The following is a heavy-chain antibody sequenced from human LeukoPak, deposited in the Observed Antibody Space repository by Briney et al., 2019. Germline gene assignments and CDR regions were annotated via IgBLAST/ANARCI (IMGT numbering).Heavy chain of an antibody. CDR1: GGTFRSYA. J-gene: IGHJ5*02. CDR2: IIPILGIA. V-gene: IGHV1-69*04. CDR3: ARESYCSSTSCYKRRNWFDP. Sequence: AASVKVSCKASGGTFRSYAISWVRQAPGQGLEWMGRIIPILGIANYAQKFQGRVTITADKSTSTAYMELSSLRSEDTAVYYCARESYCSSTSCYKRRNWFDPWGQGTLVTVSS. D-gene: IGHD2-2*02.